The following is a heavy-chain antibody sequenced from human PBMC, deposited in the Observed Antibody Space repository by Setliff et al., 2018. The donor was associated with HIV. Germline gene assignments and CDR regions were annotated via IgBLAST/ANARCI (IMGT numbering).Heavy chain of an antibody. J-gene: IGHJ5*02. Sequence: GGSLRLSCVASGFTFRSYWMHWVRQAPGRGLMWISRLNTDGSSIDYADSVKGRFTFSRDNAKNTLYLQVNGLRADDTAVYYCAMGGSNTWYSSWGQGALVTVSS. CDR2: LNTDGSSI. CDR1: GFTFRSYW. CDR3: AMGGSNTWYSS. D-gene: IGHD6-13*01. V-gene: IGHV3-74*01.